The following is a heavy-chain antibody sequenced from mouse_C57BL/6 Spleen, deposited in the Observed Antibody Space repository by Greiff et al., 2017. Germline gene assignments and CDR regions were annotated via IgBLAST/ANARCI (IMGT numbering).Heavy chain of an antibody. Sequence: EVKLMESGGGLVKPGGSLKLSCAASGFTFSDYGMHWVRQAPEKGLEWVAYISSGSSTIYYADTVKGRFTISRDNAKNTLFLQMTSLRSEYTAMYYCARPFDGYSDYWGQGTTLTVSS. V-gene: IGHV5-17*01. CDR1: GFTFSDYG. D-gene: IGHD2-3*01. CDR3: ARPFDGYSDY. CDR2: ISSGSSTI. J-gene: IGHJ2*01.